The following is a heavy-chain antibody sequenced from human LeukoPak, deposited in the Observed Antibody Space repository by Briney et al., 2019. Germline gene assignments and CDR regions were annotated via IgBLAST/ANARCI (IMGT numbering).Heavy chain of an antibody. Sequence: GGSLRLSCAASGFTFSSYEMNWVRQAPGKGLEWVSYISSSGSTIYYADSVKGRFTISRHNAKNSLYLQMNSLRAEDTAVYYCARHPDYGDFPGYFQHWGQGTLVTVSS. CDR3: ARHPDYGDFPGYFQH. V-gene: IGHV3-48*03. CDR1: GFTFSSYE. CDR2: ISSSGSTI. J-gene: IGHJ1*01. D-gene: IGHD4-17*01.